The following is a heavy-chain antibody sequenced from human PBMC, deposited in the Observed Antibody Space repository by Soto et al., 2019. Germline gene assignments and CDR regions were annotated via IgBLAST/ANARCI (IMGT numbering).Heavy chain of an antibody. CDR2: ISGSGGST. CDR3: AKDSIITFGGVIVEPYNWFDP. D-gene: IGHD3-16*02. V-gene: IGHV3-23*01. Sequence: EVQLLESGGGLVQPGGSLRLSCAASGFTFSSYAMSWVRQAPGKWLEWVSAISGSGGSTYYADSVKGRFTISRDNSKNTLYLQLNRLRAEDTAVYYCAKDSIITFGGVIVEPYNWFDPWGQGTLVTVSS. J-gene: IGHJ5*02. CDR1: GFTFSSYA.